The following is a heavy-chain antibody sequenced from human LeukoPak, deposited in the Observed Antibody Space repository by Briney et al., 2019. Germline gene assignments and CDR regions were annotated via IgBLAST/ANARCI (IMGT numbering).Heavy chain of an antibody. Sequence: SGGSLRLSCAASGFTFSSSSISWVRQAPGKGGEWVSAITDAVGSTHYADSVKGRFTISSDNSKNTVYLQMNSLRPEDMAVYYCAKEIFSGLLYIDYWGQGTLVTVSS. CDR3: AKEIFSGLLYIDY. CDR2: ITDAVGST. J-gene: IGHJ4*02. D-gene: IGHD5-12*01. V-gene: IGHV3-23*01. CDR1: GFTFSSSS.